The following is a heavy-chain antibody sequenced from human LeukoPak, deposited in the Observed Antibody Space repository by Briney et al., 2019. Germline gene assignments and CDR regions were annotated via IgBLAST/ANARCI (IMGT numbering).Heavy chain of an antibody. V-gene: IGHV1-69*04. J-gene: IGHJ4*02. D-gene: IGHD2/OR15-2a*01. Sequence: GASVKVSCKASGGTFSSFAISWVRQAPGQGLEWMGRIIPILGIANYAQKFQGRVTITADKSTSTAYMELSSLRSEDTAVYYCARAFPLGVPVWGQGTLVTVSS. CDR3: ARAFPLGVPV. CDR2: IIPILGIA. CDR1: GGTFSSFA.